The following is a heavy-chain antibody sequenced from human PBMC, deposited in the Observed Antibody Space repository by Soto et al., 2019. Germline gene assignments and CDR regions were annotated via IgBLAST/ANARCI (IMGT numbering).Heavy chain of an antibody. V-gene: IGHV3-48*02. CDR2: ISSSSSTI. J-gene: IGHJ4*02. Sequence: AGSLRLSCAPSGFTFSTYSMNWVRQAPGKGLEWVSYISSSSSTIYYADSVKGRFTISRDNAKNSLYLQMNSLRDEDTAVYYCARDYGGNSVPDYWGQGTLVTVSS. D-gene: IGHD2-21*02. CDR1: GFTFSTYS. CDR3: ARDYGGNSVPDY.